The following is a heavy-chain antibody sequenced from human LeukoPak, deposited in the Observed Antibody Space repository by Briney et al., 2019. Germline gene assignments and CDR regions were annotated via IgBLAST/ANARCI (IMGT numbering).Heavy chain of an antibody. CDR1: GYTFTSYG. J-gene: IGHJ4*02. D-gene: IGHD3-10*01. CDR2: ISAYNGNT. Sequence: APVKVSCKASGYTFTSYGISWVRQAPGQGLEWMGWISAYNGNTNYAQKVQGRVTMTTDTSTSTAYMELRSLRSDDTAVYYCARVPPSYGSGSYWAGDYWGQGTLVTVSS. V-gene: IGHV1-18*01. CDR3: ARVPPSYGSGSYWAGDY.